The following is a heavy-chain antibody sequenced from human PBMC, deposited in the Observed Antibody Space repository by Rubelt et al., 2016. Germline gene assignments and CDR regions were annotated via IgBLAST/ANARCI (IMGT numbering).Heavy chain of an antibody. D-gene: IGHD4-11*01. V-gene: IGHV4-34*01. CDR1: GGSFSGYY. CDR3: ARHATTDRSLDP. Sequence: QVQLQQWGAGLLKPSETLSLTCAVYGGSFSGYYWSWIRQPPGKGLEWIGEINHSGSANNNPSLKSRVTISVDTSKSQFSLRLSSVPAADTAVYFCARHATTDRSLDPWGQGTLVSVSS. CDR2: INHSGSA. J-gene: IGHJ5*02.